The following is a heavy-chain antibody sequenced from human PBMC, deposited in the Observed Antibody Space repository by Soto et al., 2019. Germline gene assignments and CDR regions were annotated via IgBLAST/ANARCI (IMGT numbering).Heavy chain of an antibody. CDR3: AAGITIFAAADY. Sequence: SVKGSCKASGFTFTSSVMQWVRQARGQRPEWMGWIVVGSDNTKYAQKFQERVTITRDMSTSTAYMEVRSLRSEDTAVYYCAAGITIFAAADYWGQGTLVTVSP. CDR1: GFTFTSSV. CDR2: IVVGSDNT. V-gene: IGHV1-58*02. D-gene: IGHD3-3*01. J-gene: IGHJ4*02.